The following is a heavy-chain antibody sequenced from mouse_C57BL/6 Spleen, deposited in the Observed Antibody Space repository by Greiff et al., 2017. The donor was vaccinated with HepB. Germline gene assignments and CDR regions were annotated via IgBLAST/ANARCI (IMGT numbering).Heavy chain of an antibody. J-gene: IGHJ1*03. D-gene: IGHD2-1*01. CDR3: ARGGYGSWYFDV. Sequence: VQLQQSGAELARPGASVKLFCKASGYPFTSYGISWVKQRTGQGLEWIGEIYPRSGNTYYNEKFKGKATLTADKSSSTAYMELRSLTSEDSAVYFCARGGYGSWYFDVWGTGTTVTVSS. CDR2: IYPRSGNT. V-gene: IGHV1-81*01. CDR1: GYPFTSYG.